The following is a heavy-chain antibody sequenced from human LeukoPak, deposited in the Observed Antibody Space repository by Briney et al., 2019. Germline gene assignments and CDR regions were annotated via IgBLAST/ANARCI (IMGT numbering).Heavy chain of an antibody. V-gene: IGHV3-30*02. CDR1: GFTFSSYG. Sequence: GGSLRLSCAASGFTFSSYGMHWVRQAPGKGLEWVAFIRYDGSNKYYADSVKGRFTISRDNSKNTLYLQMNSLRAEDTAVYYCAKEYPYSSGWEYWGQGTLVTVSS. CDR3: AKEYPYSSGWEY. CDR2: IRYDGSNK. J-gene: IGHJ4*02. D-gene: IGHD6-19*01.